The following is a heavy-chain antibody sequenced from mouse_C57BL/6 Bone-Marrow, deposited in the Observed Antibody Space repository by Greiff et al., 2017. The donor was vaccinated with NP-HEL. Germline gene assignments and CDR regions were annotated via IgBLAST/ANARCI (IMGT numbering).Heavy chain of an antibody. D-gene: IGHD1-1*01. Sequence: VQLQQSGAELARPGASVKLSCKASGYTFTSYGISWVKQRTGQGLEWIGEIYPRSGNTYYNEKFKGKATLTAAKSSSTAYMELRSLTSEDSAVYFCAKFITTVVGYFDVWGTGTTVTVSS. V-gene: IGHV1-81*01. CDR3: AKFITTVVGYFDV. CDR2: IYPRSGNT. CDR1: GYTFTSYG. J-gene: IGHJ1*03.